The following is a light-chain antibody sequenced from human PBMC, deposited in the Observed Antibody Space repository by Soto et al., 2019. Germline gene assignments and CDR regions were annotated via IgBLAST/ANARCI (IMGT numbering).Light chain of an antibody. CDR2: SNN. Sequence: QSVLTQPPSASGTPGQRVTISCSGSSSNIGSNTVNWYQQLPGTAPKLLIYSNNQRPSGVPDRFSGSKSGTSASLAISGRQSGDEADYYCASWDDSLNGRVFGGGTKLTVL. V-gene: IGLV1-44*01. CDR1: SSNIGSNT. CDR3: ASWDDSLNGRV. J-gene: IGLJ2*01.